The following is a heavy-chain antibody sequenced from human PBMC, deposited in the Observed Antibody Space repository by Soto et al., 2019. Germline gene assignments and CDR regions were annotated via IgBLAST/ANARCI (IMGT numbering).Heavy chain of an antibody. CDR3: ARHPPTYGSGSYYNVLDY. Sequence: GESLKISCKGSGYSFTSYWIGWVRQMPGKGLEWMGIIYPGDSDTRYSPSFQGQVTISADKSISTAYLQWSSLKASDTAMYYCARHPPTYGSGSYYNVLDYWGQGTLVTVSS. V-gene: IGHV5-51*01. CDR1: GYSFTSYW. J-gene: IGHJ4*02. D-gene: IGHD3-10*01. CDR2: IYPGDSDT.